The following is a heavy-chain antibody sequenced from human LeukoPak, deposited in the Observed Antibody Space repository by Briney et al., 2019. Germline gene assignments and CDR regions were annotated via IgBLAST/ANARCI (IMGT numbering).Heavy chain of an antibody. CDR1: GGSISSYY. V-gene: IGHV4-59*08. D-gene: IGHD1-26*01. CDR3: AKSGGYGLIDY. CDR2: IYYSGST. Sequence: PSETLSLTCTVSGGSISSYYWSWIRQPPGKGLEWIGYIYYSGSTNYNPSLKSRVTISVDTSKNQFSLRLSSVTAADTAMYYCAKSGGYGLIDYWGQGTLVTVSS. J-gene: IGHJ4*02.